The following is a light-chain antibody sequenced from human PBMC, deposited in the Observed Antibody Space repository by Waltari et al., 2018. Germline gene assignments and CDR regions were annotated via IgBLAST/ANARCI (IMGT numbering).Light chain of an antibody. Sequence: DIVMTQSPDSLAVSLGERATINCKSSQSVLYSSNNKNYLTWYQKKPGQPPKLLIYWASTRESGVPDRFSGSGSGTDFTLTISSLQAEDVAVYYCHQYYNTPFTFGPGTKVDIK. J-gene: IGKJ3*01. V-gene: IGKV4-1*01. CDR1: QSVLYSSNNKNY. CDR2: WAS. CDR3: HQYYNTPFT.